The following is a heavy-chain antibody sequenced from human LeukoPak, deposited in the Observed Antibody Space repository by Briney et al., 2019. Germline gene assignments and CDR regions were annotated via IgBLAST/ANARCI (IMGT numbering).Heavy chain of an antibody. V-gene: IGHV3-23*01. CDR3: AEGWSDYVWGSYRPNHNFDY. D-gene: IGHD3-16*02. CDR2: ISGSGGST. CDR1: GFTFSSYA. J-gene: IGHJ4*02. Sequence: GGSLRLSCAASGFTFSSYAMSWVRQAPGKGLEWVSAISGSGGSTYYADSVKGRFTISRDNSKNTLYLQMNSLRAEDTAVYYCAEGWSDYVWGSYRPNHNFDYWGQGTLVTVSS.